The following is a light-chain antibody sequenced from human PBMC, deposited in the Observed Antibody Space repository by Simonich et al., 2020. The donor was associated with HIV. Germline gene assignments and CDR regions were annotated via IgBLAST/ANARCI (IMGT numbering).Light chain of an antibody. CDR3: SSYTSSSTLV. J-gene: IGLJ2*01. CDR1: SSDVGGYNS. Sequence: QSALTQPASVSGSPGQSITISCTGTSSDVGGYNSVSWYQQHPGKAPKLMIYEVSKRPSGVANRFSGSKSGNTASLTISGLKAEDEADYYCSSYTSSSTLVFGGGTKLTVL. V-gene: IGLV2-14*01. CDR2: EVS.